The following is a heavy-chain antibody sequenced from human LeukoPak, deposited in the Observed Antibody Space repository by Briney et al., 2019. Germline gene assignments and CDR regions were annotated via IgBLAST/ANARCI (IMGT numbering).Heavy chain of an antibody. V-gene: IGHV3-66*01. CDR1: GFTVSNNY. D-gene: IGHD3-10*01. CDR3: ARAGMVQGVILTYLDY. CDR2: IYSGGST. Sequence: AGGSLRLSCAASGFTVSNNYMNWVRQAPGKGLEWVSLIYSGGSTSYADSVKGRFTISRDSSKNTLYLQMNSLRAEDTAVYYCARAGMVQGVILTYLDYWGQGTLVTVSS. J-gene: IGHJ4*02.